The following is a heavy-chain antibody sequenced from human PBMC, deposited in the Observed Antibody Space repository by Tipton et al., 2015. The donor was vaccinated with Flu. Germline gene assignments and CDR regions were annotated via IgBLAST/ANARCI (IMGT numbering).Heavy chain of an antibody. CDR3: ARDLGRPHSTRGNYYYGMDV. J-gene: IGHJ6*02. CDR2: IYYSGST. CDR1: GGSINRYY. V-gene: IGHV4-59*01. Sequence: TLSLTCTVSGGSINRYYWSWIRQPPGKGLEWMGNIYYSGSTNYNPSLKSRVTISVDTSKNQFSLKLSSVTAADTAVYYCARDLGRPHSTRGNYYYGMDVWDQGTTVTVSS. D-gene: IGHD2-2*01.